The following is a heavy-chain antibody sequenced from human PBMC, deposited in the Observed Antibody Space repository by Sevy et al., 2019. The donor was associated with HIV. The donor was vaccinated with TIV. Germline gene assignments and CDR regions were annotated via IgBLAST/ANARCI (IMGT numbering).Heavy chain of an antibody. V-gene: IGHV3-23*01. CDR2: ISGPGLST. J-gene: IGHJ3*01. CDR1: GFTFNTHA. Sequence: GGSLRLSCTASGFTFNTHAMTWVRQAPGKGLEWVSVISGPGLSTYYAGSVKGRFTISRDNSKNTLYLQMNSLRVDDTATYYCAKALNPALESMIEVILRTLKGFDVWGQGTMVTVSS. D-gene: IGHD3-22*01. CDR3: AKALNPALESMIEVILRTLKGFDV.